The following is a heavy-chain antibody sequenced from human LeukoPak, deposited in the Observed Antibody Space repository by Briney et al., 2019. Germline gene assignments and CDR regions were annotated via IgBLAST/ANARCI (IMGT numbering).Heavy chain of an antibody. J-gene: IGHJ3*02. CDR2: IYHSGST. Sequence: SETLSLTCVVSGGSISSNNWWNWVRQPPGKGLEWIGEIYHSGSTNYNPSLKSRVTISVDKSKNRFSLKLNSVTAADTAVYYCARFKISYYGSGDAFDIWGQGTMVTVSS. CDR1: GGSISSNNW. V-gene: IGHV4-4*02. CDR3: ARFKISYYGSGDAFDI. D-gene: IGHD3-10*01.